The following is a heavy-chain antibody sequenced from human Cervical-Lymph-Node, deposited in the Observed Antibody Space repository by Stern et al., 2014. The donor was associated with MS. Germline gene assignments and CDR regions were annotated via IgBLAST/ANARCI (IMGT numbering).Heavy chain of an antibody. CDR1: GGSISSGGYY. CDR3: ARASTYYYDSSGYYRNVHFDY. V-gene: IGHV4-31*01. D-gene: IGHD3-22*01. CDR2: IYYSGST. Sequence: QLQLQESGPGLVKPSQTLSLTCTVSGGSISSGGYYWSWIRQHTGKGLEWIGYIYYSGSTYYNPSLKSLVTISVDTSKNQFSLKLSSVTAADTAVYYCARASTYYYDSSGYYRNVHFDYWGQGTLVTVSS. J-gene: IGHJ4*02.